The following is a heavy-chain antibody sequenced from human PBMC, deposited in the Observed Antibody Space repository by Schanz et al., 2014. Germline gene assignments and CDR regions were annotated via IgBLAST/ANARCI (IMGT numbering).Heavy chain of an antibody. CDR1: GGSISSGGSS. J-gene: IGHJ3*02. V-gene: IGHV4-30-2*01. D-gene: IGHD2-8*01. Sequence: QLQLQESGSGLVKPSQTLSLTCGVSGGSISSGGSSWNWIRLPPGKGLEWIGYIYHSGSTYYNPSLKSRVTMSVDTSKNQFSLKLRSVTAVDTAVYYCASKGLTTDAFDIWGQGTMVTVSS. CDR3: ASKGLTTDAFDI. CDR2: IYHSGST.